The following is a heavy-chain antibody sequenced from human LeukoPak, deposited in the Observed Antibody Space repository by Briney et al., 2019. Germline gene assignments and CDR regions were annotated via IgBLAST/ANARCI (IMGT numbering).Heavy chain of an antibody. V-gene: IGHV3-23*01. CDR1: GFTFSSYA. CDR3: ARLHCSGGTCYWAFDC. Sequence: PGGSLRLSCAASGFTFSSYAMSWVRQAPGKGLEWVSAISGSGGSTYYADSVKGRFTISRDNAKNSLYLQMNSLRAEDTAVYYCARLHCSGGTCYWAFDCWGQGTLVTVSS. J-gene: IGHJ4*02. CDR2: ISGSGGST. D-gene: IGHD2-15*01.